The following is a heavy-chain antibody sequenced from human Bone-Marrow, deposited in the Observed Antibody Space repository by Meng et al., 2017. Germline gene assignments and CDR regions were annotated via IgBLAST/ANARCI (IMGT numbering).Heavy chain of an antibody. CDR1: GCSISSSSYY. V-gene: IGHV4-39*07. J-gene: IGHJ3*02. CDR3: ARDRRGGWDDAFDI. D-gene: IGHD1-26*01. CDR2: IYYSGST. Sequence: SEPLSLTCPVSGCSISSSSYYWGWIRQPPGKGLEWIGSIYYSGSTYYNPSLKCRFTISVDTSKNQFSLKLSSVTAADTAVYYCARDRRGGWDDAFDIWGQGTMVTVSS.